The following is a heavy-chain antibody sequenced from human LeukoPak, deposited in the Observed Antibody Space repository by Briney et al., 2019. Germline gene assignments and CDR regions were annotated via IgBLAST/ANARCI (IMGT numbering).Heavy chain of an antibody. D-gene: IGHD3-10*01. CDR2: INPNSGGT. V-gene: IGHV1-2*02. Sequence: ASVRVSCKASGYTFTDYYMHWVRQAPGQGLEWMGWINPNSGGTNYAQTFQGRVTMTRDTSISTAYMELSRLRSDDTAVYYCARDHNYYGSGSYYNVDYWGQGTLVTVSS. J-gene: IGHJ4*02. CDR3: ARDHNYYGSGSYYNVDY. CDR1: GYTFTDYY.